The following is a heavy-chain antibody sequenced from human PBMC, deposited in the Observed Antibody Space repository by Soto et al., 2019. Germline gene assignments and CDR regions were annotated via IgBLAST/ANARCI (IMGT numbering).Heavy chain of an antibody. CDR3: EGTELRGYALDV. J-gene: IGHJ6*02. CDR1: GFTFSSYA. V-gene: IGHV3-30-3*01. CDR2: ISYDENNK. Sequence: QVHLVESGGGVVQPGRSLRLSCAASGFTFSSYAMHWVRQAPGKGLEGVAVISYDENNKYYADSVEGRFTISRDNSKNTLPLQINSLSPEGAAVYYCEGTELRGYALDVWGQGTTVTVSS. D-gene: IGHD3-3*01.